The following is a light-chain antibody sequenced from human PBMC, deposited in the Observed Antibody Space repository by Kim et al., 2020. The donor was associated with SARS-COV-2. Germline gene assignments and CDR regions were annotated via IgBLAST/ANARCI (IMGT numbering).Light chain of an antibody. CDR1: QSVSNY. J-gene: IGKJ5*01. Sequence: APPSLSPRERAPLSCRASQSVSNYLAWYQQKPGQAPRLLIYDASKRATGIPARFSGSGSGTDFTLTISSLEPEDLAVYYCQYGINFGQGTRLEIK. CDR2: DAS. V-gene: IGKV3-11*01. CDR3: QYGIN.